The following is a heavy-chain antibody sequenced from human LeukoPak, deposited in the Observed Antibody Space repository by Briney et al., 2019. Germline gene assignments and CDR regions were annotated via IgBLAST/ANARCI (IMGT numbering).Heavy chain of an antibody. CDR3: VRSSASSGPNCFDP. J-gene: IGHJ5*02. Sequence: GGSLRLSCSASGFTFSTYAMHWVRQAPGKGLEYVSAISSDGDSTYNADSVKGRFTISRDNSRNTLYLQMSSLRTEDTAVYYCVRSSASSGPNCFDPWGQGTLVTVSS. CDR1: GFTFSTYA. V-gene: IGHV3-64D*09. D-gene: IGHD3-10*01. CDR2: ISSDGDST.